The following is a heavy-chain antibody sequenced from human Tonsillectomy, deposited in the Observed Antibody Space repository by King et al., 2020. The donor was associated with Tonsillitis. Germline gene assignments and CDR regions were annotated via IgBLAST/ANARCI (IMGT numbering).Heavy chain of an antibody. V-gene: IGHV4-34*01. D-gene: IGHD3-16*01. Sequence: VQLQQWGAGLLKPSETLSLTCAVYGESFSGYYWSWIRQPPGKGLGWIGEVNHSGSTNYNPSLKSRVTISVDTSKNQFSLKLSSVTAADTAVYYCARVGALHYYYYMDVWGKGTTVTVSS. CDR1: GESFSGYY. CDR2: VNHSGST. J-gene: IGHJ6*03. CDR3: ARVGALHYYYYMDV.